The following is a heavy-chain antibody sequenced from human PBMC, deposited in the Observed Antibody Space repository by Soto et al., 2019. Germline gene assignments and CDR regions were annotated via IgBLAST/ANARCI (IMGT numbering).Heavy chain of an antibody. J-gene: IGHJ4*02. CDR1: GGSVNNYY. CDR3: ARHTPAISISDH. D-gene: IGHD2-15*01. Sequence: SETLSLTCAVSGGSVNNYYWSLIRQPPGKGLEWIGYIFYTGSTNYNPSLKSRVTISLDTSKNQFSLKLSSVTAADTAVYYCARHTPAISISDHWGQGTLVTVSS. V-gene: IGHV4-59*08. CDR2: IFYTGST.